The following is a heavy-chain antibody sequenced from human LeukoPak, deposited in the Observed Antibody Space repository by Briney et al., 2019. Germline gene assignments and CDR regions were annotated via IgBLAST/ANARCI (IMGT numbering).Heavy chain of an antibody. D-gene: IGHD1-26*01. CDR2: ISSSGSTI. CDR1: GFTFSSYE. Sequence: GGSLRLSCAASGFTFSSYEMNWVRQAPGQGLEWVSYISSSGSTIYYADSVKGRFTISRDNAKNSLYLQMNSLRAEDTAVYYCARGEPRAQYYFDYWGQGTLVTVSS. CDR3: ARGEPRAQYYFDY. J-gene: IGHJ4*02. V-gene: IGHV3-48*03.